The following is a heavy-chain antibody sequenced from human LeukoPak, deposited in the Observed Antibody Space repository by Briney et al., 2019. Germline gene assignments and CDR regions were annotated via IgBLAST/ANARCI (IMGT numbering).Heavy chain of an antibody. D-gene: IGHD4-17*01. J-gene: IGHJ4*02. CDR3: ARRSTVTTAFDY. Sequence: PSETLSLTCTVSGGSISSSSYYWGWIRQPPGKGREWIGSIYYSGSTYYNPSLKSRVTISVDTSKNQFSLKLSSVTAADTAVYYCARRSTVTTAFDYWGQGTLVTVSS. CDR2: IYYSGST. CDR1: GGSISSSSYY. V-gene: IGHV4-39*01.